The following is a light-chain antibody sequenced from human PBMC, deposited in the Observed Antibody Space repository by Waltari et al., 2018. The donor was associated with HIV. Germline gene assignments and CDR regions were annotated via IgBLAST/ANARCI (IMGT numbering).Light chain of an antibody. J-gene: IGLJ2*01. CDR1: SSDVGGYNL. V-gene: IGLV2-23*02. Sequence: QSALTQPASVSGSPGQSITISCPGTSSDVGGYNLVSWYQQHPGKAPKRMIYEVSTRPSGVSNRFSGSKSGNTASLTISGLQAEDEADYYCCAYAGSTTYVIFGGGTKLTVL. CDR2: EVS. CDR3: CAYAGSTTYVI.